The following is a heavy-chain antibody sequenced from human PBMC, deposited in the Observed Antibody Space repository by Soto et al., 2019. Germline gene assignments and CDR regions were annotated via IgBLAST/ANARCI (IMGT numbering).Heavy chain of an antibody. V-gene: IGHV3-33*01. J-gene: IGHJ5*02. CDR1: GFTFSSYG. CDR3: ARDRAPLVRNNWFDP. CDR2: IWYDGSNK. Sequence: QVQLVESGGGVVQPGRSLRLSCAASGFTFSSYGMNWVRQAPGKGLEWVAVIWYDGSNKYYADSVKGRFTISRDNSKNTLYLQMNSLRAEDTAVYYCARDRAPLVRNNWFDPWGQGTLVTVSS. D-gene: IGHD3-10*01.